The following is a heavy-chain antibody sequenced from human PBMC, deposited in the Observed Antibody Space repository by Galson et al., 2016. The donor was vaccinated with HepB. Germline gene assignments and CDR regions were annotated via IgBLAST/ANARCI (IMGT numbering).Heavy chain of an antibody. CDR2: ISGSGDTT. Sequence: SLRLSCAASGFSFRIYAMNWVRQVPGKGLEWVSGISGSGDTTYYADSVTGRFIISRDNSKNTVYLQMNSLRADDTAVYYCAKDLQLWFTIDKWGQGTLVTVSS. CDR1: GFSFRIYA. CDR3: AKDLQLWFTIDK. D-gene: IGHD5-18*01. V-gene: IGHV3-23*01. J-gene: IGHJ4*02.